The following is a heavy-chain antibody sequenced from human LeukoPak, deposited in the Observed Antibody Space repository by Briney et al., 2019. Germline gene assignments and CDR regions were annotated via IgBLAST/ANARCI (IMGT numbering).Heavy chain of an antibody. CDR1: GYTFTSYG. D-gene: IGHD1-26*01. CDR3: ARESHVTREDS. J-gene: IGHJ4*02. Sequence: GASVKVSCTASGYTFTSYGISWVRQAPGQGLEWVGWISANNGDTDYAQKFQARVTMTTDTSTSTAYMELRSLRSDDTAVYYCARESHVTREDSWGQGTLVIVSS. CDR2: ISANNGDT. V-gene: IGHV1-18*01.